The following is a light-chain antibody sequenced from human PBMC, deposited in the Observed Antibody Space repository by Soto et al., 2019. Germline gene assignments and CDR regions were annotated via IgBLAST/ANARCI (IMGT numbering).Light chain of an antibody. CDR3: SSYTSSRTYV. CDR1: SSDVGSSNG. Sequence: QSALTQPPSVSGSPGQSVAISCTGTSSDVGSSNGVSWYQQPPGTAPKLMIYDVSNRPSGVPDRFSGSKSGNTASLTISGLRAEDGADYYGSSYTSSRTYVFGTGTKVTVL. CDR2: DVS. J-gene: IGLJ1*01. V-gene: IGLV2-18*02.